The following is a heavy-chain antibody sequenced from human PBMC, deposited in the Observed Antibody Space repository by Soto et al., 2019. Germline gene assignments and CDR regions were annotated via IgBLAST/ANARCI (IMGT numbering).Heavy chain of an antibody. CDR1: GGSFSGYY. CDR3: ARGGSRYSSSWYAEDY. CDR2: INHSGST. D-gene: IGHD6-13*01. Sequence: SETLSLTCAVYGGSFSGYYWSWIRQPPGKGLESIGEINHSGSTNYNPSLKSRVTISVDTSKNQFSLKLSSVTAADTAVYYCARGGSRYSSSWYAEDYWGQGTLVTVSS. J-gene: IGHJ4*02. V-gene: IGHV4-34*01.